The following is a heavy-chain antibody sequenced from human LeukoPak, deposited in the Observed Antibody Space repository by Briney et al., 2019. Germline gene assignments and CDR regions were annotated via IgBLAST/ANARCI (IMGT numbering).Heavy chain of an antibody. CDR1: GFTFGDYA. Sequence: GGSLRLSCTASGFTFGDYAMSWFRQAPGKGLEWVGFIRSKAYGGTTEYAAFVKGRFTISRDDSKSIAYLQMNSLKTEDTAVYYCTRETYYDILTGYSNWGQGTLVTVSS. CDR2: IRSKAYGGTT. CDR3: TRETYYDILTGYSN. V-gene: IGHV3-49*03. J-gene: IGHJ4*02. D-gene: IGHD3-9*01.